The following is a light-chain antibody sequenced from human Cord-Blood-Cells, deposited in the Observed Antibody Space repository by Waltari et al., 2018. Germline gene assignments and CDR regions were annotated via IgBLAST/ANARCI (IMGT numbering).Light chain of an antibody. V-gene: IGLV2-14*03. J-gene: IGLJ3*02. Sequence: QSALTQPASVSGSPGQSLTISCTGTSSDVGGYNYVSWYQHHPGKAPKLMIYDCSHRPSGVSNRFSGSKSGNTASLTISGLQAEDEADYYCSSYTSSSTLVFGGGTKLTVL. CDR3: SSYTSSSTLV. CDR1: SSDVGGYNY. CDR2: DCS.